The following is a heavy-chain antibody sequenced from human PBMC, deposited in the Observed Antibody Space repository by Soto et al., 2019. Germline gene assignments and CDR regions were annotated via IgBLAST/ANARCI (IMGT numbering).Heavy chain of an antibody. CDR2: FDPEDGGT. J-gene: IGHJ4*02. Sequence: VKVSCKVSGYTLTELSMHWVRQAPGKGLEWMGGFDPEDGGTIYAQKFQGRVTMTEDTSTDTAYMELSSLRSEDTAVYYCATGGILTGYAVWLVYWGQGTLVTVSS. CDR1: GYTLTELS. V-gene: IGHV1-24*01. D-gene: IGHD3-9*01. CDR3: ATGGILTGYAVWLVY.